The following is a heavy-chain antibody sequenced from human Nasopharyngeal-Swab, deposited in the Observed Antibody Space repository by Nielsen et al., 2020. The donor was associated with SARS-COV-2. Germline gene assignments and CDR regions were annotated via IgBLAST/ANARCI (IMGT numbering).Heavy chain of an antibody. Sequence: SETLSLTCTVSGDSISSIGYYWGWIRQPPGKGLQFIGSVYYSGATYYSPSLKSRVTISVDTANNQFYLLLNSVTAADTAVYFCARLRTTKPDIWCQGTLVTVSS. D-gene: IGHD1-1*01. V-gene: IGHV4-39*01. CDR3: ARLRTTKPDI. CDR1: GDSISSIGYY. J-gene: IGHJ4*02. CDR2: VYYSGAT.